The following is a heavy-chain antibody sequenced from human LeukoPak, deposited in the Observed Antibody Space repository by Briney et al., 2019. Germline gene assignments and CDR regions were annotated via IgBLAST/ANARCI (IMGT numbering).Heavy chain of an antibody. Sequence: ASVKVSCKASGYTFNRNAINWVRQAPGQGLEWMGWISAYNGYTNYAQKLQGRVTMTTDTSTSIAYMELRSLRYDDTALYYCARGGRWELPRPYAFDIWGQGTMVTVSS. D-gene: IGHD1-26*01. CDR2: ISAYNGYT. V-gene: IGHV1-18*01. CDR1: GYTFNRNA. CDR3: ARGGRWELPRPYAFDI. J-gene: IGHJ3*02.